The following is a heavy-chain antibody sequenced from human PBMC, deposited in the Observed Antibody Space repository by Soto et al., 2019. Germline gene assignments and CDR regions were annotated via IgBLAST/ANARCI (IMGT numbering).Heavy chain of an antibody. CDR1: GGSISSGDYY. Sequence: SETLSLTCTVSGGSISSGDYYWSWIRQPPGKGLEWIGYIYCSGSTYYNPSLKSRVTISVDTSKNQFSLKLISVTAADTAVYYCDRARTTRQRRYGMDVWGPGTTVTVYS. D-gene: IGHD4-17*01. CDR2: IYCSGST. J-gene: IGHJ6*02. V-gene: IGHV4-30-4*01. CDR3: DRARTTRQRRYGMDV.